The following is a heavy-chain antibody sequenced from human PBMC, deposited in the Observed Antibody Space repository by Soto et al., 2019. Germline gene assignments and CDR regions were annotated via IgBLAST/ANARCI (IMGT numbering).Heavy chain of an antibody. CDR2: ISNGDETT. Sequence: GGSRRLSCAASGFIFTDYSMTWIRQAPGKGLEWVSYISNGDETTHYADSVKGRFIVSRDNAKKVLFLQMSGLRVDDTAVYYCARDLAKGGGSAGFDYWGQGTLVTVSS. J-gene: IGHJ4*02. V-gene: IGHV3-11*01. D-gene: IGHD1-26*01. CDR1: GFIFTDYS. CDR3: ARDLAKGGGSAGFDY.